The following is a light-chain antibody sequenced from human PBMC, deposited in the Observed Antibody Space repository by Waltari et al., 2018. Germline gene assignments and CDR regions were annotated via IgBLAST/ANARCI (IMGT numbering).Light chain of an antibody. CDR2: DVS. V-gene: IGKV1-33*01. J-gene: IGKJ2*01. CDR3: QQSDRVSYT. CDR1: QDIRAS. Sequence: DIQMTQSPSSLSASLGDRISITCQASQDIRASLNWYQQRPGQAPKLLIYDVSSLESGVPSRFSGSGSGTHFTFTISSLQPEDIATYYCQQSDRVSYTFGQGTKLDI.